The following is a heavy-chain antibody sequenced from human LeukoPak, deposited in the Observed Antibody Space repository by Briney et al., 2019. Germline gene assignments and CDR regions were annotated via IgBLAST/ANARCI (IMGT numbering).Heavy chain of an antibody. V-gene: IGHV4-59*01. CDR3: ARVSGYDWETFYDY. CDR2: IYYSGST. Sequence: SETLSLTCTVSGGSISSYYWSWIRQPPGKGLEWIGYIYYSGSTNYNPSLKSRVTISVDKSKNQFSLKLNSVTAADAAVYYCARVSGYDWETFYDYWGQGTLVTVSS. J-gene: IGHJ4*02. D-gene: IGHD5-12*01. CDR1: GGSISSYY.